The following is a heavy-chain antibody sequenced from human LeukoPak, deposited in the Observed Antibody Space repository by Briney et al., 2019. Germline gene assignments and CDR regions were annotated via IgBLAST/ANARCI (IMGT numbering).Heavy chain of an antibody. D-gene: IGHD1-26*01. CDR3: ARDRIVGAINLFDY. J-gene: IGHJ4*02. CDR2: INPNSGGT. CDR1: GYTFTGYY. V-gene: IGHV1-2*06. Sequence: ASVKVSCKASGYTFTGYYMHWVRQAPGQGLEWMGRINPNSGGTNYAQKFQGRVTMTRDTSISTAYMELSRLRSDDTAVYYCARDRIVGAINLFDYWGQGTLVTVSS.